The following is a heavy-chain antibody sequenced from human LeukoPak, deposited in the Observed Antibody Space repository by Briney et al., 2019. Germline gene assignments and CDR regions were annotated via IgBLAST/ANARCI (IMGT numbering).Heavy chain of an antibody. J-gene: IGHJ3*02. CDR2: INPSGGST. Sequence: SEKVSCKASGYSFTSYYMHWVRQAPGHGLECMGIINPSGGSTSYAQKFQGRVTMTRDTSTSTVYMELSSLRSEDTAVYYCARGCSSTSCYALDAFDIWGQGTMVTVSS. D-gene: IGHD2-2*01. CDR3: ARGCSSTSCYALDAFDI. CDR1: GYSFTSYY. V-gene: IGHV1-46*01.